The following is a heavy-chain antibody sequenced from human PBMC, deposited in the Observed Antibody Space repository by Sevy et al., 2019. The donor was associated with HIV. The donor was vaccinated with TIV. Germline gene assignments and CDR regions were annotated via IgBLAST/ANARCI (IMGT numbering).Heavy chain of an antibody. CDR1: RLTFSSSS. CDR2: ISISSTTI. V-gene: IGHV3-48*02. D-gene: IGHD3-3*01. Sequence: GGSLRLSCAASRLTFSSSSVNWVRQAPGKGLEWVSYISISSTTIYYGDSVKGRFTISRDNAKNSLYLQMNSLRDEDTAVYYCARGFMGADYYYGMDVWGQGTTVTVSS. CDR3: ARGFMGADYYYGMDV. J-gene: IGHJ6*02.